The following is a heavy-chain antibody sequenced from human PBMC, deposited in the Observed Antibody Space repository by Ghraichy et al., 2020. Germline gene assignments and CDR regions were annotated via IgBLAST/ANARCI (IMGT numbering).Heavy chain of an antibody. Sequence: SQTLSLTCTVSGGSISSYYWSWIRQPPGKGLEWIGYIYYSGSTNYNPSLKSRVTISVDTSKNQFSLKLSSVTAADTAVYYCAREGGSYLRSTYYYGMDVWGQGTTVTVSS. D-gene: IGHD1-26*01. J-gene: IGHJ6*02. V-gene: IGHV4-59*01. CDR1: GGSISSYY. CDR2: IYYSGST. CDR3: AREGGSYLRSTYYYGMDV.